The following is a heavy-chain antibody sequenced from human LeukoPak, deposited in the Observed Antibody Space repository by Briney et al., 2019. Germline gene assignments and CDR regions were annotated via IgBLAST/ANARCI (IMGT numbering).Heavy chain of an antibody. CDR2: ISGSGETT. CDR1: GFTSSDHA. J-gene: IGHJ4*02. D-gene: IGHD3-10*01. V-gene: IGHV3-23*01. Sequence: GGSLRLSCTASGFTSSDHAMGWARQAPGKGLEYVSLISGSGETTYYAHSLKDRFTISRDNSKTTLYLQMHSLRVEDTAIYYCAARPGDLAVPFDYWGQGTLVVVSS. CDR3: AARPGDLAVPFDY.